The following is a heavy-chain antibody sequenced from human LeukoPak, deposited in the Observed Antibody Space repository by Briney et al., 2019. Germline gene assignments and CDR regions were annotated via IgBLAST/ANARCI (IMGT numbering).Heavy chain of an antibody. CDR1: GFTFRSYW. V-gene: IGHV3-74*01. Sequence: PGGSLRLSCATSGFTFRSYWMHWVRQAPGKGLVWVSRLNFDGSDTSYADSVKGRFTISRDNSKNTLYLQMNSLRAEDTAVYYCGVSEQQPSRFDIWGQGTMVTVSS. CDR3: GVSEQQPSRFDI. CDR2: LNFDGSDT. J-gene: IGHJ3*02. D-gene: IGHD6-13*01.